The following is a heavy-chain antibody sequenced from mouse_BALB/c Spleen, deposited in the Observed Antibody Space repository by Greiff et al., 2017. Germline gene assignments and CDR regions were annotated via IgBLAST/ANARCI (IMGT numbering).Heavy chain of an antibody. V-gene: IGHV1-69*02. J-gene: IGHJ1*01. CDR3: TRITTVVATSDWYFDV. Sequence: VQLQQSGAELVRPGASVKLSCKASGYTFTSYWINWVKQRPGQGLEWIGNIYPSDSYTNYNQKFKDKATLTVDKSSSTAYMQLSSPTSEDSAVYYCTRITTVVATSDWYFDVWGAGTTVTVSS. CDR1: GYTFTSYW. CDR2: IYPSDSYT. D-gene: IGHD1-1*01.